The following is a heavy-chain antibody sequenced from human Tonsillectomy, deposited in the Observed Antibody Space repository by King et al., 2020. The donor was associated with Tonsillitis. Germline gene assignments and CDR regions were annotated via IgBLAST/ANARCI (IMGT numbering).Heavy chain of an antibody. V-gene: IGHV3-20*04. Sequence: VQLVESGGAIVWPGGSLRLSCTASGFRFGDYGMSWVRQAPGKGLEWVSGINWNGGSTGYADSVRGRFTISRDNAKNSLDLQMNTLRAEDTALYYCVRGSGYKTNWDLDYWGQGTLVTVSS. J-gene: IGHJ4*02. CDR3: VRGSGYKTNWDLDY. CDR2: INWNGGST. CDR1: GFRFGDYG. D-gene: IGHD1-1*01.